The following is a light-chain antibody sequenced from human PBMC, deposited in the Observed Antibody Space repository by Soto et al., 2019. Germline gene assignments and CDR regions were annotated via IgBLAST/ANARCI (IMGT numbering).Light chain of an antibody. CDR1: SSDIGSYNY. CDR3: SSYASGSTLV. CDR2: EVN. V-gene: IGLV2-14*03. J-gene: IGLJ3*02. Sequence: QSVLTQPASVSGSPGQSITISCTGTSSDIGSYNYVSWYQQHPGKAPKLLIFEVNHRPSGVSDRFSGSKSGSTAALSISAIQAEDEAYYHCSSYASGSTLVFDGGTQLTVL.